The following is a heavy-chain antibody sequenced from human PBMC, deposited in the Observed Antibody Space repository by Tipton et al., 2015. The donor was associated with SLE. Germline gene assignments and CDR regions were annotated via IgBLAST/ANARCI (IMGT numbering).Heavy chain of an antibody. CDR3: ARVRITGTNGGAFDI. CDR1: GYTFTSYG. Sequence: QVQLVQSGAEVKKPGSSVKVSCKASGYTFTSYGISWVRQAPGQGLEWMGRINPNSGGTNYAQKFQGRVTMTRDTSISTAYMELSRLRSDDTAVYYCARVRITGTNGGAFDIWGQGTMVTVSS. D-gene: IGHD1-20*01. V-gene: IGHV1-2*06. CDR2: INPNSGGT. J-gene: IGHJ3*02.